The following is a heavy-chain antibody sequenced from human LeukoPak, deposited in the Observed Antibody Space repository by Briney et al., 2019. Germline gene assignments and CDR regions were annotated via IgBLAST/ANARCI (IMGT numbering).Heavy chain of an antibody. CDR2: IYPGHSDN. Sequence: GVSLPISSQVSRYGFTSYWIGWARPMPGKGLDWMGIIYPGHSDNRYSPSFQGQVTISADKYISTAYLQWSSLKASDTAMYYCARLGGYSYGYDYWGQGTLVTVSS. CDR1: RYGFTSYW. V-gene: IGHV5-51*01. D-gene: IGHD5-18*01. J-gene: IGHJ4*02. CDR3: ARLGGYSYGYDY.